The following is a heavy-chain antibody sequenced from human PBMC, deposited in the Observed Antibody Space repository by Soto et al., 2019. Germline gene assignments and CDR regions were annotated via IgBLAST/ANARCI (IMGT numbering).Heavy chain of an antibody. Sequence: SVKVSCKASGGTFSNHAISWVRQAPGQGLEWVGGIIPMFPTADYAQRFQGRVTITADDSTTTVYMELSGLRSEDTAMYYCARDDAKYCPGDCYRYFYYGMDVWGQGTTVTVSS. J-gene: IGHJ6*02. CDR3: ARDDAKYCPGDCYRYFYYGMDV. CDR2: IIPMFPTA. D-gene: IGHD2-21*02. CDR1: GGTFSNHA. V-gene: IGHV1-69*13.